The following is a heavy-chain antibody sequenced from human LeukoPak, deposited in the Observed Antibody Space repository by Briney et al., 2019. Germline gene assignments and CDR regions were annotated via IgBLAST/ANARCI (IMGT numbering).Heavy chain of an antibody. J-gene: IGHJ4*02. CDR2: ISSSSSYI. Sequence: GGSLRLSCAASGFTLSSFWMSWGRQAPGEGLEWVSSISSSSSYIYYADSVKGRFTISRDNAKNSLYLQMNSLRAEDTAVYYCARVAQLAGDYWGQGTLVTVSS. CDR1: GFTLSSFW. V-gene: IGHV3-21*01. CDR3: ARVAQLAGDY. D-gene: IGHD6-6*01.